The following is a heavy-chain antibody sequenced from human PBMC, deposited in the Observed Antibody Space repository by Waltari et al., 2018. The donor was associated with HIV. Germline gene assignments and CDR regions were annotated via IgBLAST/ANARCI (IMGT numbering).Heavy chain of an antibody. CDR3: AKASSGSYLH. J-gene: IGHJ4*02. Sequence: EVQLVESGGGLVQPGGSLRLSCAASGFTFSSYAMSWVRPAPGKGVGGVSAISGSGGSTYYADSVKGRFTISRDNAKNTLYLQMNSLRAEDTAVYYCAKASSGSYLHWGQGTLVTVSS. D-gene: IGHD3-10*01. V-gene: IGHV3-23*04. CDR2: ISGSGGST. CDR1: GFTFSSYA.